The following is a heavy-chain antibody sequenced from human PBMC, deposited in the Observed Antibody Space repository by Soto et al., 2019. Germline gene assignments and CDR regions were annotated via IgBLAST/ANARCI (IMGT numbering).Heavy chain of an antibody. D-gene: IGHD3-16*01. V-gene: IGHV3-53*01. CDR3: ARDNSMLGAPFRY. CDR2: IYTDGGT. Sequence: QSGGSLRLSCAASGFTFDDYAMHWIRQAPGKGLEWGSLIYTDGGTYYGDSVKGRFTISRDTSKNTLSLQMTSLRADDTAVYYCARDNSMLGAPFRYWGQGTLVTFSS. CDR1: GFTFDDYA. J-gene: IGHJ4*02.